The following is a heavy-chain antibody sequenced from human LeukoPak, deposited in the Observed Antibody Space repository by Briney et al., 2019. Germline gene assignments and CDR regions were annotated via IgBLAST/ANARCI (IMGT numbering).Heavy chain of an antibody. J-gene: IGHJ4*02. CDR2: INEDGSSI. Sequence: PGGSLRLSCAASGYTFSRYWMHWVRQGPGKGLVWVSRINEDGSSISYAESVRGRFTISRDNAKNTLYLQMNSLRAEDAAVYYCTTDTFGARDSWGQGTLVTVSS. D-gene: IGHD3-10*01. CDR1: GYTFSRYW. V-gene: IGHV3-74*01. CDR3: TTDTFGARDS.